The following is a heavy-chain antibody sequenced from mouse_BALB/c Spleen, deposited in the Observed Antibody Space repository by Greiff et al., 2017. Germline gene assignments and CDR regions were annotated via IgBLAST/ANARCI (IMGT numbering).Heavy chain of an antibody. J-gene: IGHJ3*01. CDR3: AKENYGDYPWFAY. D-gene: IGHD2-13*01. V-gene: IGHV2-5-1*01. Sequence: QVQLQQSGPSLVQPSQSLSITCTVSGFSLTSYGVHWVRQYPGKGLVWLGVLWRGGSTDYNAAFMSRLSITKDNSKSQVFFKMNSLQADDTAISYCAKENYGDYPWFAYWGQGTLVTVSA. CDR1: GFSLTSYG. CDR2: LWRGGST.